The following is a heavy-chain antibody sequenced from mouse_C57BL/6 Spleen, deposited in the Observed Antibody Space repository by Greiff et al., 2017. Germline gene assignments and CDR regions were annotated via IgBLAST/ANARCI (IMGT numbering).Heavy chain of an antibody. CDR1: GFSFNTYA. Sequence: EVKLVESGGGLVQPKGSLKLSCAASGFSFNTYAMNWVRQAPGKGLEWVARISSKSNNYATYYADSVKDRFTISRDDSESMLYLHMNNFKTEDTAMYYCVRKRDYDFDYWGQGTTLTVSS. D-gene: IGHD2-4*01. J-gene: IGHJ2*01. V-gene: IGHV10-1*01. CDR2: ISSKSNNYAT. CDR3: VRKRDYDFDY.